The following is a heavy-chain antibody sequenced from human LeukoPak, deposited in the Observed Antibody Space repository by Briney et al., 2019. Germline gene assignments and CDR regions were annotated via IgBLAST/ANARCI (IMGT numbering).Heavy chain of an antibody. V-gene: IGHV3-30*02. CDR1: GFTFSSYG. J-gene: IGHJ4*02. D-gene: IGHD3-22*01. CDR3: ASGSGSGYYYFVY. Sequence: GGSLRLYCAASGFTFSSYGMHWVRQAPGKGLEWVAFIRYDGSNKYYADSVKGRFTISRDNSKNTLYLQMNSLRAEDTALYYCASGSGSGYYYFVYWGQGTLVTVSS. CDR2: IRYDGSNK.